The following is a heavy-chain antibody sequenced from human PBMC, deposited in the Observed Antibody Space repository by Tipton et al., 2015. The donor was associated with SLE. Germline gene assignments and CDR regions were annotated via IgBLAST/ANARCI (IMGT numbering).Heavy chain of an antibody. CDR3: AKGPSTTLDY. CDR2: IRYDGSNK. V-gene: IGHV3-30*02. CDR1: GFTFGSYG. Sequence: SLRLSCAASGFTFGSYGMHWVRQAPGKGLEWVAFIRYDGSNKYYADSVKGRFTISRDNSKNTLYLQMNSLRAEDTAVYYCAKGPSTTLDYWGQGTLVTVSS. D-gene: IGHD1-1*01. J-gene: IGHJ4*02.